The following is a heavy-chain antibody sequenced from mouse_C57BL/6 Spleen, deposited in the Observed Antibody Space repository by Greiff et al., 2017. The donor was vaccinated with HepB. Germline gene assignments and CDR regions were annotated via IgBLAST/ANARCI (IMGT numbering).Heavy chain of an antibody. CDR1: GFNIKNTY. CDR2: IDPANGNT. Sequence: EVQLQQSVAELVRPGASVKLSCTASGFNIKNTYMHWVKQRPEQGLEWIGRIDPANGNTKYAPKFQGKATITAETSSNTAYLQLSSLTSEDTAIYYCARERIYDGYSYWYFDVWGTGTTVTVSS. CDR3: ARERIYDGYSYWYFDV. V-gene: IGHV14-3*01. D-gene: IGHD2-3*01. J-gene: IGHJ1*03.